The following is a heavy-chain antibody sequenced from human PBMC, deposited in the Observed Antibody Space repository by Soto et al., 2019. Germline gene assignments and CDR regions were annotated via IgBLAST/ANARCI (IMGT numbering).Heavy chain of an antibody. V-gene: IGHV4-38-2*01. J-gene: IGHJ4*02. CDR1: GYSISRGYY. Sequence: SETLSLTCAVSGYSISRGYYWGWIRQPPGKGLEWIGSMYHSGNTYYNPSLQSRVTISLDASNNEFSLKLSSVTAADTAVYYCARVAYFDSSGYYYNFDYWGQGTLVTVSS. D-gene: IGHD3-22*01. CDR3: ARVAYFDSSGYYYNFDY. CDR2: MYHSGNT.